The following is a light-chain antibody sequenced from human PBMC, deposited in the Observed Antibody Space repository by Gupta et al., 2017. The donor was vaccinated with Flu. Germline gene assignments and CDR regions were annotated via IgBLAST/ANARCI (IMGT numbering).Light chain of an antibody. Sequence: SYELTQPPSVSVSPGQTASITCSGDKLGDKYVYWYQQKPGQSPVLVIYQDTKRPSEIPERFPGSNSGNTATLTISGTQAMDDAAYYCQAWDSTYVVFGGGTKLTVL. J-gene: IGLJ2*01. CDR1: KLGDKY. CDR3: QAWDSTYVV. CDR2: QDT. V-gene: IGLV3-1*01.